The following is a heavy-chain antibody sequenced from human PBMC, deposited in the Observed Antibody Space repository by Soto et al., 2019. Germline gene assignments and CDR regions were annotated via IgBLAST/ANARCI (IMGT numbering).Heavy chain of an antibody. CDR1: GDSISSGSYY. Sequence: QLQLQESGPGLVKPSETLSLTCIVSGDSISSGSYYWGWIRQPPGKRLEWIVSIYYTGSTNYNPSLEIRVTISADKSNNHFSLRLSSLTAADTAVYYCARRLDFANGYFTAPMDVWCKGTTVTVSS. J-gene: IGHJ6*03. CDR3: ARRLDFANGYFTAPMDV. V-gene: IGHV4-39*02. CDR2: IYYTGST. D-gene: IGHD3-3*01.